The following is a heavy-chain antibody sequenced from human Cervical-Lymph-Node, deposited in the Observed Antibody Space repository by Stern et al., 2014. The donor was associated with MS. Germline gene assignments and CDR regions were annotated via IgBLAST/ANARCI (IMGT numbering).Heavy chain of an antibody. D-gene: IGHD3-10*01. J-gene: IGHJ4*02. CDR3: ALGGFGHYFEY. V-gene: IGHV1-69*01. CDR1: GGTFSSSD. CDR2: IIPIIGTA. Sequence: VQLVQSGAEVQKPGSSVKVSCRASGGTFSSSDISWVRQAPGQGIEWMGGIIPIIGTANYAQKYQGRVTIPADESTSTAYMELSSLRSEDTAIYYCALGGFGHYFEYWGQGTLVTVPS.